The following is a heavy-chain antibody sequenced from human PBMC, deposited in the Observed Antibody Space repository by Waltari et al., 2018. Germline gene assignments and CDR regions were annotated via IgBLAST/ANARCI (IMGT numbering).Heavy chain of an antibody. CDR1: GFRFGDYW. CDR3: ARKAGSGYPYGPFYYDN. Sequence: EVHLAESGGGVVQPGGSLGLSCTGSGFRFGDYWMHWVRQAPGKGLEWVSRINVDGGYISYGDSVKGRFTISRDNAKNTVFLQLNSLRADDTAVYFCARKAGSGYPYGPFYYDNWGQGTLVTVSS. V-gene: IGHV3-74*01. CDR2: INVDGGYI. D-gene: IGHD5-12*01. J-gene: IGHJ4*02.